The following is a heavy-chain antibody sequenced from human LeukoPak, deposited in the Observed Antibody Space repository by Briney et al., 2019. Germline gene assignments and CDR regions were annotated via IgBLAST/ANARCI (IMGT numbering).Heavy chain of an antibody. Sequence: PGGSLTLSCSASGFAFSAYWMNWVRQAPGKGPEWVGNINLSGSAQYYVDSVKGRCTISRDNAKSSLYLQMNSLRVEDTAVYYCAAWGLHNYWGQGTLVTVSS. CDR2: INLSGSAQ. J-gene: IGHJ4*02. CDR3: AAWGLHNY. D-gene: IGHD7-27*01. CDR1: GFAFSAYW. V-gene: IGHV3-7*01.